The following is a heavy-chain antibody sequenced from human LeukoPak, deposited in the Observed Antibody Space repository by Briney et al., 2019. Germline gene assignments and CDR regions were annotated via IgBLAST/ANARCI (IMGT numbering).Heavy chain of an antibody. CDR1: GGSFSGYY. Sequence: SETLSLTCAAYGGSFSGYYWSWIRQPPGKGLEWIGEINHSGSTNYNPSLKSRVTISVDTSKNQFSLKLSSVTAADTAVYYCARRYCSSTSQNWFDPWGQGTLVTVSS. CDR3: ARRYCSSTSQNWFDP. CDR2: INHSGST. J-gene: IGHJ5*02. V-gene: IGHV4-34*01. D-gene: IGHD2-2*01.